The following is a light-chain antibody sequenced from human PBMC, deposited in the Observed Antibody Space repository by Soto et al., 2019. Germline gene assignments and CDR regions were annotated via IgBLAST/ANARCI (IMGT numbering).Light chain of an antibody. CDR2: GAS. J-gene: IGKJ1*01. V-gene: IGKV3-20*01. CDR3: QHYGSSPWT. Sequence: EVGWTQWRGTLSLSQGDTATLSCKARQRLAFNHFACSLAWYQQRPGQPPRLLVYGASTRAAGIADRFSGSGSGRDFTLTINSLEPEDFAVYYCQHYGSSPWTFGQGGKVAIK. CDR1: QRLAFNHFACS.